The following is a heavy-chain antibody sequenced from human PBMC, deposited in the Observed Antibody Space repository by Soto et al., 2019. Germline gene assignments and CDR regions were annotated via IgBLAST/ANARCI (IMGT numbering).Heavy chain of an antibody. CDR3: ARGSLDPSYYYDSSGGGWFDP. CDR2: IYHSGST. V-gene: IGHV4-30-2*01. Sequence: PSETLSLTFAVSGGSISSGGYSWSWIRQPPAKGLEWIGYIYHSGSTYYNPSLKSRVTISVDRSKNQFSLKLSSVTAADTAVYYCARGSLDPSYYYDSSGGGWFDPWGQGTLVTVSS. D-gene: IGHD3-22*01. CDR1: GGSISSGGYS. J-gene: IGHJ5*02.